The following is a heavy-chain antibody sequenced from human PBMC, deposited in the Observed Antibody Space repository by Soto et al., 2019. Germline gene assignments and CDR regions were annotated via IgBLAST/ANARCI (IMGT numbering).Heavy chain of an antibody. V-gene: IGHV3-23*01. D-gene: IGHD2-2*03. CDR1: GFTFSSYA. Sequence: GGSLRLSCAASGFTFSSYAMSWVRQAPGKGLEWVSAISGSGGSTYYADSVKGRFAISRDNSKNTQYLQMNSLRAEDTAVYYCAKIFRSGYCSSTSCYSGHDYWGQGTLVTVSS. J-gene: IGHJ4*02. CDR3: AKIFRSGYCSSTSCYSGHDY. CDR2: ISGSGGST.